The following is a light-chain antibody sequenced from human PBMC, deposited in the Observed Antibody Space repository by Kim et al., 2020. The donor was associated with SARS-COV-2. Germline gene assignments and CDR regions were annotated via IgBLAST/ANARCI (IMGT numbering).Light chain of an antibody. V-gene: IGKV3-20*01. CDR1: QSVSSSY. J-gene: IGKJ3*01. CDR3: QQYDTSPRGFT. Sequence: EIVLTQSPGTLSLSPGERATLSCRASQSVSSSYLAWYQQKPGQAPRLLIYGASSRATGIPDRFSGTGSGTDFTLTISRLEPEDFAVYYCQQYDTSPRGFTFGPGTKVAIK. CDR2: GAS.